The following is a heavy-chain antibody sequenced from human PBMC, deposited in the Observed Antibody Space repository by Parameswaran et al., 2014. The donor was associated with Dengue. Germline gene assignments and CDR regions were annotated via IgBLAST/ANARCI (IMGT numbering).Heavy chain of an antibody. CDR1: GFTVSSNR. V-gene: IGHV3-53*01. D-gene: IGHD4-17*01. CDR3: ARLDYGDDY. J-gene: IGHJ4*02. Sequence: GESLKISCAASGFTVSSNRMSWVRQAPGKGLEWVSVLSSAGDTHYADSVQGRFTISRDNSKNTLYIQMNSLRAEDTAVYYCARLDYGDDYWGQGALVTVSS. CDR2: LSSAGDT.